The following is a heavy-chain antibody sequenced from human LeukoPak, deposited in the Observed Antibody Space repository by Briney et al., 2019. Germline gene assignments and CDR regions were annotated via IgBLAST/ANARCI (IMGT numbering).Heavy chain of an antibody. D-gene: IGHD3-16*02. Sequence: PSETLSLTCTVSGGSISSGDYYWSWIRQPPGKGLEWIGYIYYSGSTYYNPSLKSRVTISVDTSKNQFSLKLSSVTAADTAVYYCARDFISQAGNYYYYYMDVWGKGTTVSVSS. V-gene: IGHV4-30-4*08. CDR2: IYYSGST. CDR1: GGSISSGDYY. CDR3: ARDFISQAGNYYYYYMDV. J-gene: IGHJ6*03.